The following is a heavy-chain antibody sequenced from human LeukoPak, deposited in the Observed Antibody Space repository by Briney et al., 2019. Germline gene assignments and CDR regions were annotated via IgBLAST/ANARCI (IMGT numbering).Heavy chain of an antibody. D-gene: IGHD3-3*01. V-gene: IGHV1-8*01. CDR1: GYTFTSYD. J-gene: IGHJ4*02. CDR3: ARAEGAVLRFLEWLLPEPYYFDY. Sequence: ASVKVSCTASGYTFTSYDINWVRQAPGQGLEWMGWMNPNSGNTGYAQKFQGRVTMTRNTSISTAYMELSSLRSEDTAVYYCARAEGAVLRFLEWLLPEPYYFDYWGQGTLVTVSS. CDR2: MNPNSGNT.